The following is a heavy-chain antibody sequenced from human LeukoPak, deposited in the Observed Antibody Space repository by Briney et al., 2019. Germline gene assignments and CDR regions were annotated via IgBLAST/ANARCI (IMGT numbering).Heavy chain of an antibody. CDR1: GGSISSGDYY. CDR2: IYYSGST. V-gene: IGHV4-30-4*01. J-gene: IGHJ4*02. CDR3: ARGSGSQMADY. D-gene: IGHD1-26*01. Sequence: SETLSLTCTVSGGSISSGDYYWSRIRQPPGKGLEWIGYIYYSGSTYYNPSLKSRVTISVDTSKNQFSLKLSSVTAADTAVYYCARGSGSQMADYWGQGTLVTVSS.